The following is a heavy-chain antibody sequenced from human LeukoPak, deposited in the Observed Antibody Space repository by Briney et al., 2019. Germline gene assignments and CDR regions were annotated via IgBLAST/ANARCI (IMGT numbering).Heavy chain of an antibody. D-gene: IGHD4-11*01. J-gene: IGHJ3*02. CDR3: TRPQDYSNYESASDI. Sequence: GGSLRLSCAASGFTFSGSAMHWVRQASGKGLEWVGRIRSEANSYATAYAASVKGRFTISRDDSKNTAYLQMNSLKTEDTAVYYCTRPQDYSNYESASDIWGQGTMVTVSS. V-gene: IGHV3-73*01. CDR2: IRSEANSYAT. CDR1: GFTFSGSA.